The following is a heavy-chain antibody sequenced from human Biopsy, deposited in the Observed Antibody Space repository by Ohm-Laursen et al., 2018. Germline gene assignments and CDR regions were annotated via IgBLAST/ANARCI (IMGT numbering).Heavy chain of an antibody. D-gene: IGHD2-8*01. CDR2: IHCKTGAT. Sequence: GASVKVSCKASSYTFTDYNIHWMRQAPGQGLERLGYIHCKTGATNYAQKFQGTVTMTRDTSISTAYLALGSLRSSDTAIYYCARDPLNGHKHFDYWGQGSLVTVSS. CDR1: SYTFTDYN. V-gene: IGHV1-2*02. J-gene: IGHJ4*02. CDR3: ARDPLNGHKHFDY.